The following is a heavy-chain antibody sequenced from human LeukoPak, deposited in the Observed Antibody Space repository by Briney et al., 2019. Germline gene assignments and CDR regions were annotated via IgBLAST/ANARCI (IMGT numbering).Heavy chain of an antibody. CDR2: ISGSGGST. CDR1: GFTFSSYA. V-gene: IGHV3-23*01. Sequence: GALRLSCAASGFTFSSYAMSWVRQAPGKGLEWVSGISGSGGSTYHADSVKGRFTISRDNAKNTLYLHMNSLRGEDTAVYYCAAGLIMVTAFDYWGQGTRVTVSS. J-gene: IGHJ4*02. D-gene: IGHD2-21*02. CDR3: AAGLIMVTAFDY.